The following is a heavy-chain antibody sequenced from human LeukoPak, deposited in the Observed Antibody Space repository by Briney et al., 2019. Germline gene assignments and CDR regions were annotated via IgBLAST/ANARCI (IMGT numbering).Heavy chain of an antibody. J-gene: IGHJ4*02. Sequence: GGTLRLSCAASGFTFSSYGMSWVRQAPGKGLEWVGRIKSKTDGGTTDYAAPVKGRVTISRDDSKNTLYLQMNSLKTEDTAVYYCTTSLISGYYIDYWGQGTLVTVSS. CDR1: GFTFSSYG. D-gene: IGHD3-22*01. CDR2: IKSKTDGGTT. CDR3: TTSLISGYYIDY. V-gene: IGHV3-15*01.